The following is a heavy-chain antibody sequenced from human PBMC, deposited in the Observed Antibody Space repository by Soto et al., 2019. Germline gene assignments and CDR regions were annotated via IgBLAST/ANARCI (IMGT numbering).Heavy chain of an antibody. J-gene: IGHJ4*02. Sequence: LRLSCAASGFPFRTYWMTWVRQAPGKWLEWVANIKQEGSEKYSVDSVKGRFTISRDNAKDSLFLQMDSLRAEDSDLYYCATASALRRFRDLLSRLYLYYWGQGALVTVSS. V-gene: IGHV3-7*03. CDR3: ATASALRRFRDLLSRLYLYY. CDR2: IKQEGSEK. D-gene: IGHD3-10*01. CDR1: GFPFRTYW.